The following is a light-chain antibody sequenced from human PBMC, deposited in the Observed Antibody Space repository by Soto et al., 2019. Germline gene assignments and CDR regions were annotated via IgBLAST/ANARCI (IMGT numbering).Light chain of an antibody. Sequence: DIQMTQSPSTLSASVGDRVTITCRASQSISNWLAWYQQKPGKAPKLLIYEASILENGVPSRFSGSGSGTEFTLTISSLQPDDFATYYCQHLWTFGQGTKVDI. V-gene: IGKV1-5*03. CDR2: EAS. CDR1: QSISNW. CDR3: QHLWT. J-gene: IGKJ1*01.